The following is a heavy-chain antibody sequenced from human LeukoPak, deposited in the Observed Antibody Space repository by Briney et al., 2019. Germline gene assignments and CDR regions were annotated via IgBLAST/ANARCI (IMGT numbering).Heavy chain of an antibody. CDR2: IIPIFGIA. CDR1: GGTFSSYA. CDR3: ARDPCADGSGSYSDY. V-gene: IGHV1-69*04. Sequence: SVRVSCTASGGTFSSYAISWVRQAPGQGLEWMGRIIPIFGIANYAQTFQGRVTITADKSTSTAYMELSSLRSEDTAVYYCARDPCADGSGSYSDYWGQGTLVTVSS. D-gene: IGHD3-10*01. J-gene: IGHJ4*02.